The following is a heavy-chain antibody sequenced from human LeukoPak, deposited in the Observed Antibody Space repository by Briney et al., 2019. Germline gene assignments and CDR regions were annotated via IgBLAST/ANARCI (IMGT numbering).Heavy chain of an antibody. V-gene: IGHV3-53*01. CDR3: ATQQGGNPAY. CDR1: GFTVSSNY. D-gene: IGHD1-14*01. J-gene: IGHJ4*02. Sequence: GGSLRPSCAASGFTVSSNYMSGVGQAPGKGLEGGSVIYRGVGTYYADSVKGRFTISRDNAKNMLYLQVNSLRAEDTAVYYCATQQGGNPAYWGQGTLVTVSS. CDR2: IYRGVGT.